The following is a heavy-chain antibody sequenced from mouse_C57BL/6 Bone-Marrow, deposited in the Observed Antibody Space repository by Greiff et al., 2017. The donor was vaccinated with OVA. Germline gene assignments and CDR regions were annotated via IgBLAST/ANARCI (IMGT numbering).Heavy chain of an antibody. Sequence: VQRVESGAELVRPGTSVKMSCKASGYTFTNYWIGWAKQRPGHGLEWIGDIYPGGGYTNYNEKFKGKATLTADKSSSTAYMQFSSLTSEDSAIYYCARAVGQGMDYWGQGTSVTVSS. CDR3: ARAVGQGMDY. CDR2: IYPGGGYT. J-gene: IGHJ4*01. D-gene: IGHD1-1*02. CDR1: GYTFTNYW. V-gene: IGHV1-63*01.